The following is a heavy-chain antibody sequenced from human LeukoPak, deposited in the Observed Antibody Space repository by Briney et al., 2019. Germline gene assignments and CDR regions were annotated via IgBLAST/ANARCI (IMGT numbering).Heavy chain of an antibody. CDR3: ASGSYYLDY. V-gene: IGHV4-59*08. CDR1: GGSISSYY. J-gene: IGHJ4*02. Sequence: SETLSLTCTVSGGSISSYYWSWIRQPPGKGLEWIGYIYYSGSTNYNPSLKSRVTISVDTSKNQFSLKLSSVTAAGTAVYYCASGSYYLDYWGQGTLVTVSS. CDR2: IYYSGST. D-gene: IGHD1-26*01.